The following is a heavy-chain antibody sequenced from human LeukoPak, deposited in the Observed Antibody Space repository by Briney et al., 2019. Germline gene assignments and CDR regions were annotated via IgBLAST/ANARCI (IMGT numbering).Heavy chain of an antibody. J-gene: IGHJ4*02. CDR1: GGSFSGYY. CDR3: ARGGVGELLRY. CDR2: INHSGST. V-gene: IGHV4-34*01. Sequence: SETLSLTCAVYGGSFSGYYWSWIRQPPGKGLEWIGEINHSGSTNYNPSLKSRVTISVDTSKNQFSLKLSSVTAADTAVYYCARGGVGELLRYWGQGTLVTVSS. D-gene: IGHD1-26*01.